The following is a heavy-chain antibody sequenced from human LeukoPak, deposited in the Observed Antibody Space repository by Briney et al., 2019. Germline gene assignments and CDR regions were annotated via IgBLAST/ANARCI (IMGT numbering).Heavy chain of an antibody. CDR2: ISSSSSTI. Sequence: GGSLRLSCAASGFTFSSYSMNWFRQAPGKGLEWVSYISSSSSTIYYADSVKGRFTISRDNAKNSLYLQMNSLRAEDTAVYYCARALLWFGELSTNFDYWGQGTLVTVSS. CDR3: ARALLWFGELSTNFDY. J-gene: IGHJ4*02. V-gene: IGHV3-48*04. D-gene: IGHD3-10*01. CDR1: GFTFSSYS.